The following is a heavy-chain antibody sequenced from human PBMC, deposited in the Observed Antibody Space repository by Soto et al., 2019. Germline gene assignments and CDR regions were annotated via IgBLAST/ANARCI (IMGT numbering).Heavy chain of an antibody. CDR1: GLNFNGYT. CDR2: IGGNSSST. V-gene: IGHV3-9*01. J-gene: IGHJ6*03. CDR3: AKDGWYCSSTSCPLYYMDV. Sequence: LRLSCATSGLNFNGYTMSWVRQAPGQGLEWVSGIGGNSSSTYYADSVKGRFTISRDNAKNSLYLQMNSLRAEDTALYYCAKDGWYCSSTSCPLYYMDVWGKGTTVTVSS. D-gene: IGHD2-2*01.